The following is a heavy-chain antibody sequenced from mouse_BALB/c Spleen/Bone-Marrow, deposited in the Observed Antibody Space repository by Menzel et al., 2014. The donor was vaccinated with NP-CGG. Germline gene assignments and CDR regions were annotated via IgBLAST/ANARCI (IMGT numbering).Heavy chain of an antibody. D-gene: IGHD1-1*01. J-gene: IGHJ4*01. CDR1: GYSITSGYS. CDR3: AVTTVVARYAMDY. Sequence: EVQGVESGPDLVKPSQSLSLTCTVTGYSITSGYSCHWIRQFPGNKLEWMGYIHYSGSTNYNPSLKSRISITRDTSKNQFFLQLNSVTTEDTATYYCAVTTVVARYAMDYWGQGTSVTVSS. CDR2: IHYSGST. V-gene: IGHV3-1*02.